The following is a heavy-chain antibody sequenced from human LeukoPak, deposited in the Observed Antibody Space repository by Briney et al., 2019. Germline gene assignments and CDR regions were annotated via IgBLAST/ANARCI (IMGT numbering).Heavy chain of an antibody. Sequence: GRSLRLSCAASGFTFSTYGMHWIRQAPGKGLEWVAFIQHDGSNKYYADSVKGRFTISRDNAKNSLYLQMNSLRAEDTAVYYCARGLMWSSGWYRINWGQGTLVTVSS. CDR3: ARGLMWSSGWYRIN. V-gene: IGHV3-33*08. D-gene: IGHD6-19*01. J-gene: IGHJ4*02. CDR2: IQHDGSNK. CDR1: GFTFSTYG.